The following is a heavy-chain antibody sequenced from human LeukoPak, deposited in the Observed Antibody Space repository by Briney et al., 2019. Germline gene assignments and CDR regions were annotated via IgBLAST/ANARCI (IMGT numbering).Heavy chain of an antibody. CDR1: GGSISSGGYS. CDR3: ARVKYYFDY. CDR2: INHSGST. J-gene: IGHJ4*02. V-gene: IGHV4-30-2*01. Sequence: PSQTLSLTCAVSGGSISSGGYSWSWIRQPPGKGLEWVGYINHSGSTNYNPSLKSRVTISVDTSKNQFSLKLSSVTAADTAVYYCARVKYYFDYWGQGTLVTVSS.